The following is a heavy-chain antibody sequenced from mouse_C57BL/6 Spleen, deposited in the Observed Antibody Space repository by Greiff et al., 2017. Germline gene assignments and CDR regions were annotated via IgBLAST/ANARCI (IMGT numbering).Heavy chain of an antibody. CDR2: IDPSGSET. CDR3: ARYWDVWDFDV. Sequence: QVQLQQPGAELVRPGSSVKLSCKASGFTFTSYWMHWVKQRPIQGLEWIGNIDPSGSETHYNQKFKDKATFTVGKSSSTAYLQLSSLTSEDSAVYYCARYWDVWDFDVWGTGTTVTVSS. D-gene: IGHD4-1*01. CDR1: GFTFTSYW. J-gene: IGHJ1*03. V-gene: IGHV1-52*01.